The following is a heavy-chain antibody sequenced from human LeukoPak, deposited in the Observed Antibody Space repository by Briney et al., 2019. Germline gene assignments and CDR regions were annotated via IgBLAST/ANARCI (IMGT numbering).Heavy chain of an antibody. V-gene: IGHV3-21*01. J-gene: IGHJ4*02. CDR3: ARQNYDILTGGDY. D-gene: IGHD3-9*01. CDR2: ISSSSSYI. CDR1: GFTFSSYS. Sequence: GGSLRLSCAASGFTFSSYSMNWVRQAPGKGLEWVSSISSSSSYIYYADSVKGRFTISRDNAKNSLYPQMNSLRAEDTAVYYCARQNYDILTGGDYWGQGTLVTVSS.